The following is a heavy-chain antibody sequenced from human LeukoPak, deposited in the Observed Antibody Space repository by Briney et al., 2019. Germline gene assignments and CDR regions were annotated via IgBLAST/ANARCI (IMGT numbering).Heavy chain of an antibody. Sequence: GGSLRLSCAASGFTFSSYAMHWVRQAPGKGLEWVAVISYDGSNKYYADSVKGRFTVSRDNSRNTLYLQMNSLRAEDTAVYYCVRGAYSSSWLNFDYWGQGTLVTVSS. V-gene: IGHV3-30*04. CDR1: GFTFSSYA. CDR3: VRGAYSSSWLNFDY. D-gene: IGHD6-13*01. J-gene: IGHJ4*02. CDR2: ISYDGSNK.